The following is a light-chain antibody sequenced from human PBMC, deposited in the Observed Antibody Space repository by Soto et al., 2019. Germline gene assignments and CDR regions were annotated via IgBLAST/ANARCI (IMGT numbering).Light chain of an antibody. J-gene: IGKJ1*01. CDR2: DAF. CDR1: HTVGSD. Sequence: PGERAPLSCMSSHTVGSDYLAWYQQKPDQAPRLLIYDAFNRAAGIPDRFSGSGSGTEFTLTISSLQSEDSAVYYCQQYKNWPPWTFGQGTKVDIK. V-gene: IGKV3D-15*01. CDR3: QQYKNWPPWT.